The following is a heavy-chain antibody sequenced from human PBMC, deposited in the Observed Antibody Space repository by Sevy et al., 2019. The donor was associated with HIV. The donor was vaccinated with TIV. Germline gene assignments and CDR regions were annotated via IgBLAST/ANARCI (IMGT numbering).Heavy chain of an antibody. D-gene: IGHD5-18*01. V-gene: IGHV3-11*01. Sequence: GGSLRLSCAASGFSFSDSYMSWVRQAPGKGLEWIEYISGSGNIIYYADSVRGRFSISRDNAKKSLYLQMNSLRAEDTAVYFCAKKGYSSGIFYYFDYWGQGTLVTVSS. CDR1: GFSFSDSY. J-gene: IGHJ4*02. CDR3: AKKGYSSGIFYYFDY. CDR2: ISGSGNII.